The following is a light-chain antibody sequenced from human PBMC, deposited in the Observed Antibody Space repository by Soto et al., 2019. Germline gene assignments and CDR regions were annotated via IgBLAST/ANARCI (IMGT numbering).Light chain of an antibody. CDR3: QSYDSSLCGVV. V-gene: IGLV1-40*01. CDR2: GNS. Sequence: QLVLTQPPSVSGAPGQRVTISCTGSSSNIGAGYDVHWYQQLPGTAPKLLIYGNSNRPSGVPDRFSGSKSGTSASLAITGLQAEDEADYYCQSYDSSLCGVVFGGGTKLTVL. J-gene: IGLJ2*01. CDR1: SSNIGAGYD.